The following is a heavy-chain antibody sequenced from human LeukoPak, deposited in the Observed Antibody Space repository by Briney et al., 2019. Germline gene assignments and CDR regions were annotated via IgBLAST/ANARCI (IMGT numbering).Heavy chain of an antibody. CDR3: ACSMVRGVSWWFDP. CDR2: IYYSGST. V-gene: IGHV4-59*12. J-gene: IGHJ5*02. D-gene: IGHD3-10*01. Sequence: PSETLSLTCTVSGGSISSYYWSWIRQPPGKGLEWIGNIYYSGSTYYNPSLKSRVTISVDTSKNQFSLKLSSVTAADTAVYYCACSMVRGVSWWFDPWGQGTLVTVSS. CDR1: GGSISSYY.